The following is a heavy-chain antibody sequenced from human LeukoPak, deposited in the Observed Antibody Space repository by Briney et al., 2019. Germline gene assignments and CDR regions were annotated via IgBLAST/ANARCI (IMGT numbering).Heavy chain of an antibody. CDR2: IYTSGST. J-gene: IGHJ4*02. D-gene: IGHD3-22*01. CDR1: GYSISSGYY. V-gene: IGHV4-61*02. Sequence: PSETLSLTCAVSGYSISSGYYWSWIRQPAGKGLEWIGRIYTSGSTNYNPSLKSRVTISVDTSKNQFSLKLSSVTAADTAVYYCARANYDSSGGDFDYWGQGTLVTVSS. CDR3: ARANYDSSGGDFDY.